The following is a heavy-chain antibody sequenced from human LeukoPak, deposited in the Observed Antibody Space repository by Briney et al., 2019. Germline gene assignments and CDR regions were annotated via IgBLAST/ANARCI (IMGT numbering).Heavy chain of an antibody. D-gene: IGHD5-24*01. CDR1: GGSFRGYY. Sequence: SETLSLTCAVYGGSFRGYYWSWIRQPPGKGLEWIGEIHHSGSTNYNPSLKSRVTISVDTSKNQFSLKRSSVTAADTAVYYCARGDGYTSRRFDPWGQGTLVTVSS. CDR2: IHHSGST. J-gene: IGHJ5*02. CDR3: ARGDGYTSRRFDP. V-gene: IGHV4-34*01.